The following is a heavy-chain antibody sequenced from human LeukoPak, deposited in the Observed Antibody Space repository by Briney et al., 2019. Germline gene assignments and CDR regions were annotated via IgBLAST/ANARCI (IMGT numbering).Heavy chain of an antibody. CDR2: ISSSSSTI. V-gene: IGHV3-48*01. D-gene: IGHD3/OR15-3a*01. Sequence: GGSLRLSCAASGFTFSSYSMNWVRQAPGKGLEWISYISSSSSTINYVDSVKGRFTISRDNAKNSLYLQMNSLRVEDTAVYYCARGTGNYYGYWGQGTLVTVSS. CDR1: GFTFSSYS. CDR3: ARGTGNYYGY. J-gene: IGHJ4*02.